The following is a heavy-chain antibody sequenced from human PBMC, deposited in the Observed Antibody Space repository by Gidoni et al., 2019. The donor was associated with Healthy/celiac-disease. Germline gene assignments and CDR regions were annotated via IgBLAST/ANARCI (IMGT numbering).Heavy chain of an antibody. CDR2: INHSGST. Sequence: IRQPPGKGLEWIGEINHSGSTNYNPSLKSRVTISVDTSKNQFSLKLSSVTAADTAVYYCARKGRGYYFDYWGQGTLVTVSS. V-gene: IGHV4-34*01. J-gene: IGHJ4*02. CDR3: ARKGRGYYFDY.